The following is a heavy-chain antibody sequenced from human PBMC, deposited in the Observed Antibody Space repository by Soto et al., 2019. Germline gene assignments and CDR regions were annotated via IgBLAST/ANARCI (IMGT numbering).Heavy chain of an antibody. D-gene: IGHD3-10*01. CDR3: ARGMVRGVIKYNWFDP. CDR1: GGSFSGYY. CDR2: INHSGST. Sequence: SETLSLTCAVYGGSFSGYYWSWIRQPPGKGLEWIGEINHSGSTNYNPSLKSRVTISVDTSKNQFSLKLSSVTAADTAVYYCARGMVRGVIKYNWFDPWGQGTLVT. V-gene: IGHV4-34*01. J-gene: IGHJ5*02.